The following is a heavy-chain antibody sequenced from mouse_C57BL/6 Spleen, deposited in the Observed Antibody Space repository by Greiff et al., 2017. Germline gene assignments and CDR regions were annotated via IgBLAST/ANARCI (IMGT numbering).Heavy chain of an antibody. J-gene: IGHJ3*01. Sequence: QVQLQQPGAELVMPGASVKLSCKASGYTFTSYWMHWVKQRPGQGLEWIGEIDPSDSYTNYNQKFKGKSTLTVDKSSITAYMQLSSLTSEDSAVYYCARWDSTGAYWGQGTLVTVSA. CDR2: IDPSDSYT. V-gene: IGHV1-69*01. CDR3: ARWDSTGAY. CDR1: GYTFTSYW. D-gene: IGHD1-1*01.